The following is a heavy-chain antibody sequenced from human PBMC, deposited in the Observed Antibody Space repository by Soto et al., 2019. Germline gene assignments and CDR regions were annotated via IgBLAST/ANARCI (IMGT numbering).Heavy chain of an antibody. J-gene: IGHJ4*02. CDR1: GGPFNNFI. Sequence: QVLLEQSGSVVKRPGSSVTVSCKASGGPFNNFIFTWVRQAPGQGLEWMGRIIPILNKTNYAQTFRGRVAITADPPASTSYIELTGLRLDDTAMYYCVKDFSGYTSLWGQGTLVSVTS. V-gene: IGHV1-69*02. CDR3: VKDFSGYTSL. D-gene: IGHD3-3*01. CDR2: IIPILNKT.